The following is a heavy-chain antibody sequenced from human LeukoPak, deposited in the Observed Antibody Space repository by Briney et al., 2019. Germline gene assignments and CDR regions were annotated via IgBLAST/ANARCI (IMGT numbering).Heavy chain of an antibody. Sequence: GGSLRLSCAASGFTFSTYEMNWVRRAPGKGLEWVSYISSSGTTRYYADSVRGRFTISRDNAKNSLDLQMNSLRAEDTAVYYCARDLYSGSSWYRLGYWGQGTPVTVSA. D-gene: IGHD6-13*01. CDR1: GFTFSTYE. J-gene: IGHJ4*02. CDR3: ARDLYSGSSWYRLGY. CDR2: ISSSGTTR. V-gene: IGHV3-48*03.